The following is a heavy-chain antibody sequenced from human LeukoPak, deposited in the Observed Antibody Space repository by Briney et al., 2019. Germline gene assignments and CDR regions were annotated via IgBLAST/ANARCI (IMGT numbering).Heavy chain of an antibody. J-gene: IGHJ4*02. Sequence: ASVKVSCKASGYTFTSYGISWVRQAPGQRLEWMGWINAGNGNTKYSQKFQGRVTITRDASASTAHMELSSLRSEDTAVYYCARRDSSGWYVFDYWGQGTLVTVSS. CDR3: ARRDSSGWYVFDY. CDR2: INAGNGNT. V-gene: IGHV1-3*01. D-gene: IGHD6-19*01. CDR1: GYTFTSYG.